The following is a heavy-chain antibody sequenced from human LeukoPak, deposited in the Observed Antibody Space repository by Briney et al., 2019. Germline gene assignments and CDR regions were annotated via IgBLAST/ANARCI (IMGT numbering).Heavy chain of an antibody. Sequence: GGSLRLSCAASGFTFSSYWMHWVRQAPGKGLVWVSRINSDGSSTSYADSVKGRFTISRDNSKNTLYLQMNSLRAEDTAVYYCAKVGRLWFGELSAWGQGTLVTVSS. CDR1: GFTFSSYW. CDR2: INSDGSST. CDR3: AKVGRLWFGELSA. J-gene: IGHJ5*02. V-gene: IGHV3-74*01. D-gene: IGHD3-10*01.